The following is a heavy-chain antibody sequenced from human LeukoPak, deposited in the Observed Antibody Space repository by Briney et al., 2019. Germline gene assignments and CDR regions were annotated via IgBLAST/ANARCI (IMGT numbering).Heavy chain of an antibody. J-gene: IGHJ5*02. CDR3: ARDQRPPGEYWFDP. Sequence: SETLSLTCTVSGYSISSGYYWGWIRQPPGKGLEWIGYIYYSGSTNYNPSLKSRVTISVDTSKNQFSLKLSSVTAADTAVYYCARDQRPPGEYWFDPWGQGTLVTVSS. D-gene: IGHD3-16*01. CDR1: GYSISSGYY. V-gene: IGHV4-38-2*02. CDR2: IYYSGST.